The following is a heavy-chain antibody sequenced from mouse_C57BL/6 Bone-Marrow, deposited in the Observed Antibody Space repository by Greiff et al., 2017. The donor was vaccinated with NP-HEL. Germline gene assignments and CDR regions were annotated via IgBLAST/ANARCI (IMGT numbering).Heavy chain of an antibody. CDR1: GFTFSSYA. CDR3: TRALWPGGAMDY. CDR2: ISSGGDYI. Sequence: EVQRVESGEGLVKPGGSLKLSCAASGFTFSSYAMSWVRQTPEKRLEWVAYISSGGDYIYYADTVKGRFTISRDNARNTLYLQMSSLKSEDTAMYYCTRALWPGGAMDYWGQGTSVTVSS. J-gene: IGHJ4*01. V-gene: IGHV5-9-1*02.